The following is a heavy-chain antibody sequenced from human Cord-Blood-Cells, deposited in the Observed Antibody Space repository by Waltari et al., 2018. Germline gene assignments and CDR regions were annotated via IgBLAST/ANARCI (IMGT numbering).Heavy chain of an antibody. J-gene: IGHJ4*02. D-gene: IGHD6-13*01. Sequence: QVQLQESGPGLVKPSETLSLTCAVSGYSISSGYYWGWIRQPPGKGLEWIRSIYHSGSTYYNPSLKSRVTISVDTSKNQFSLKLSSVTAADTAVYYCASFNFLVHLYYFDYWGQGTLVTVSS. V-gene: IGHV4-38-2*01. CDR1: GYSISSGYY. CDR2: IYHSGST. CDR3: ASFNFLVHLYYFDY.